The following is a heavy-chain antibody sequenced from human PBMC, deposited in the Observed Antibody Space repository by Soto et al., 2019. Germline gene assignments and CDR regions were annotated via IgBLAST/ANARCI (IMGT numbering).Heavy chain of an antibody. J-gene: IGHJ3*02. V-gene: IGHV4-59*11. D-gene: IGHD6-19*01. CDR1: YGYISDHY. CDR2: IYYSGST. Sequence: SQTLSLSYSVSYGYISDHYWRWIRQPPGKGLEWIGYIYYSGSTNYNPSLKSRVTISVDTSKNQFSLKLSSVTAADTAVYYCARQQWLVLNAFDIWGQGTMVTVSS. CDR3: ARQQWLVLNAFDI.